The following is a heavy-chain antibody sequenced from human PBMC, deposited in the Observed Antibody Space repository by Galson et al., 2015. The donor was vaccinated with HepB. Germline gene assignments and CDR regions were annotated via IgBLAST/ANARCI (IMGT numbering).Heavy chain of an antibody. CDR1: GFTFSSYS. Sequence: SCAASGFTFSSYSMNWVRQAPGKGLEWVSSISSSSSYIYYADSVKGRFTISRDNAKNSLYLQMNSLRAEDTAVYYCARGNQYAPYPFDYWGQGTLVTVSS. V-gene: IGHV3-21*01. D-gene: IGHD2-8*01. CDR2: ISSSSSYI. CDR3: ARGNQYAPYPFDY. J-gene: IGHJ4*02.